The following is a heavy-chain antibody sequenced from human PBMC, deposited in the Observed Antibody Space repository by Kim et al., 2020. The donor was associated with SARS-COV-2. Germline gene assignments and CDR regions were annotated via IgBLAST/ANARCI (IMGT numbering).Heavy chain of an antibody. J-gene: IGHJ4*02. CDR3: ARDHRGYFDN. CDR2: SGI. Sequence: SGIFYVDSVKGRCTITRDNAKNSLSLQMDSLGAEDTAVYYGARDHRGYFDNWGQGTLVTVSS. D-gene: IGHD3-10*01. V-gene: IGHV3-7*01.